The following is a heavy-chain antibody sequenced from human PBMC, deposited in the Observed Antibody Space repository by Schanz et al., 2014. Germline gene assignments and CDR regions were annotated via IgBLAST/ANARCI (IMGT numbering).Heavy chain of an antibody. CDR2: ISGSGGST. CDR3: ARDLEGYDGGGGGFDP. Sequence: VQLVESGGGVVQFGRSLRLSCVASGFTFSSYGMHWVRQAPGKGLEWVSAISGSGGSTYYADSVKGRFTISRDNSKNTLYLQMNSLRAEDTAVYYCARDLEGYDGGGGGFDPWGQGTQVTVSS. CDR1: GFTFSSYG. J-gene: IGHJ5*02. D-gene: IGHD2-21*01. V-gene: IGHV3-23*04.